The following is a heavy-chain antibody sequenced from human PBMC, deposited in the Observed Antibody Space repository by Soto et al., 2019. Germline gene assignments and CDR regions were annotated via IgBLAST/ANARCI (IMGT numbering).Heavy chain of an antibody. J-gene: IGHJ6*02. CDR3: ARDHGSSSWYFSTYYYYGMDX. V-gene: IGHV3-48*02. Sequence: GGSLRLSCAASGFTFSSYSMNWVRQAPGKGLEWVSYISSSSSTIYYADSVKGRFTISRDNAKNSLYLQMNSLRDEDTAVYYCARDHGSSSWYFSTYYYYGMDXWGQGTTVTVSS. D-gene: IGHD6-13*01. CDR2: ISSSSSTI. CDR1: GFTFSSYS.